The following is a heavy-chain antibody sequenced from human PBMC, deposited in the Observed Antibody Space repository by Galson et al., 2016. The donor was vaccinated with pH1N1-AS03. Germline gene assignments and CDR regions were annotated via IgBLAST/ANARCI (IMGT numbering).Heavy chain of an antibody. J-gene: IGHJ3*01. V-gene: IGHV3-15*01. Sequence: SLRLSCAASGFTFSNAWMSWVRQAPGKGLEWVGLIKNRENGRTTDYAAPVKGSFTISRDDSKNTLYLQMNSLKTEDTAVYYCTTDDYGDYGGTGAGTNDALVVWGQGTMVTVSS. D-gene: IGHD4-17*01. CDR3: TTDDYGDYGGTGAGTNDALVV. CDR2: IKNRENGRTT. CDR1: GFTFSNAW.